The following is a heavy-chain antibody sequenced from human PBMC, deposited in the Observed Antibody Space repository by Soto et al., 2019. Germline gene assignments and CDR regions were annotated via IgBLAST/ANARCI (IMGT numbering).Heavy chain of an antibody. Sequence: SETLSLTCTVSGGSLSKYYWSWIRQPAGKGLEWIGRISTSGHVVSKVSLRSRLTMSVDMSNNHFSLKLTSVTAADTAVYYCARDNNDFWSLYPLAFDYWGQGALVTVSS. D-gene: IGHD3-3*01. V-gene: IGHV4-4*07. CDR2: ISTSGHV. J-gene: IGHJ4*02. CDR1: GGSLSKYY. CDR3: ARDNNDFWSLYPLAFDY.